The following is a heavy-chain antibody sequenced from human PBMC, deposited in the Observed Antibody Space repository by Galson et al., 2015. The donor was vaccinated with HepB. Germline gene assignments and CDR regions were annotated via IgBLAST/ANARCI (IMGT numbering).Heavy chain of an antibody. V-gene: IGHV4-61*01. CDR1: GGPISSGSHY. J-gene: IGHJ4*02. CDR2: IFYSGST. Sequence: ETLSPTCTVSGGPISSGSHYWIWVRQPPGERLEWIGYIFYSGSTNFNPSLRSRVAMSADTSKSQFSLSLHSVTVADTSVYYCARGFGARIQALDSWGQGTLVTVSS. CDR3: ARGFGARIQALDS. D-gene: IGHD3-10*01.